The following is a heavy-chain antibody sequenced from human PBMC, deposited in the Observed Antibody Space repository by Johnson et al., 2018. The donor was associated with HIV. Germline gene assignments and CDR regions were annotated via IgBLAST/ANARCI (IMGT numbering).Heavy chain of an antibody. J-gene: IGHJ3*02. CDR3: ARLEELLRAFDI. Sequence: HVQLVESGGGVVQPGRSLRLSCAASGFTFSSYAMHWVRQAPGTGLEWVAVISYDGSNKYYADSVKGRFTISRDNSKNTLYLQMNSLRAEDTAVYYCARLEELLRAFDIWGQGTMVTVSS. V-gene: IGHV3-30-3*01. D-gene: IGHD1-26*01. CDR2: ISYDGSNK. CDR1: GFTFSSYA.